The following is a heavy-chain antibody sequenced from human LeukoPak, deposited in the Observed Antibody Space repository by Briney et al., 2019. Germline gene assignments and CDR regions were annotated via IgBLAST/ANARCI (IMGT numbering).Heavy chain of an antibody. D-gene: IGHD3-22*01. J-gene: IGHJ4*02. CDR3: ASLAGYYYDSSGYDWNY. CDR2: INPNSGGT. CDR1: GYTFTGYY. Sequence: ASVKVSCKASGYTFTGYYMHWVRQAPGQGLEWMGWINPNSGGTNYAQKFQGRVTMTRDTFISTAYMELSRLRSDDTAVYYCASLAGYYYDSSGYDWNYWGQGTLVTVSS. V-gene: IGHV1-2*02.